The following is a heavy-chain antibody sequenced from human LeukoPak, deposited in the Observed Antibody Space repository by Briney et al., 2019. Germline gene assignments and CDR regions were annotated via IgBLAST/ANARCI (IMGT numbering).Heavy chain of an antibody. J-gene: IGHJ5*02. CDR2: ISSSSTYI. Sequence: GGSLRLSCAASGFTFSSYSMNWVRRAPGKGLEWVSSISSSSTYIYYADSVKGRFTISRDNAKNSLYLQMNSLRAEDTAVYYCARDPLKHYYDSSATGTWFDPWGQGTLVTVSS. CDR3: ARDPLKHYYDSSATGTWFDP. V-gene: IGHV3-21*01. CDR1: GFTFSSYS. D-gene: IGHD3-22*01.